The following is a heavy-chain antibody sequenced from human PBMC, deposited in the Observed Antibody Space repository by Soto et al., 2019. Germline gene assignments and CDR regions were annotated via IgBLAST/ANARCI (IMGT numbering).Heavy chain of an antibody. D-gene: IGHD3-10*01. CDR3: AVAMVREILIFESSGMHV. CDR1: GGSFNNYA. V-gene: IGHV1-69*01. CDR2: IIPNFDTP. J-gene: IGHJ6*02. Sequence: QVHLVQSGAEVKKPGSSVKVSCKTSGGSFNNYAVSWVRQAPGQGLEWMGGIIPNFDTPNYAQKFQDRVTIIADESTGTVDMELRSLRSNDTAVYYCAVAMVREILIFESSGMHVWGQGTTVIVSS.